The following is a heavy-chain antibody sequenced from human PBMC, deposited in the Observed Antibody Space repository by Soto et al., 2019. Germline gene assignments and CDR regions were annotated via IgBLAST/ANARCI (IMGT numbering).Heavy chain of an antibody. J-gene: IGHJ5*02. CDR3: ARVPGP. V-gene: IGHV4-30-2*01. Sequence: SETLSLACSVSGGSVXSGGDSWSWIRQPPGKGLEWIGYIYHSGSTYYNPSLKSRVTISVDRSKNQFSLKLSSVTAADTAVYYCARVPGPWGQGTLVTVSS. CDR1: GGSVXSGGDS. CDR2: IYHSGST.